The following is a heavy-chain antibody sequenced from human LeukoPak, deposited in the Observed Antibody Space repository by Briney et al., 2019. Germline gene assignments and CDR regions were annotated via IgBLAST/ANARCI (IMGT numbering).Heavy chain of an antibody. V-gene: IGHV4-59*01. CDR3: ARVGGIAAYNWFDP. D-gene: IGHD6-25*01. Sequence: SETLSLTCTVSGGSISSYYWSWIRQPPGKGLEWIGYIYYSGSTNYNPSPKSRVTISVDTSKNQFSLKLSSVTAADTAVYYCARVGGIAAYNWFDPWGQGTLVTVSS. CDR2: IYYSGST. CDR1: GGSISSYY. J-gene: IGHJ5*02.